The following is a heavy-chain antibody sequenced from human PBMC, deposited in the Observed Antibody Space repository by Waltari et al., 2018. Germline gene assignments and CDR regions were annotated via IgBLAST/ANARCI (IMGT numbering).Heavy chain of an antibody. D-gene: IGHD4-17*01. CDR2: IYHSGST. CDR3: ARDLKDYGLPHDAFDI. V-gene: IGHV4-38-2*02. CDR1: GYSISSGYY. J-gene: IGHJ3*02. Sequence: QVQLQESGPGLVKPSETLSLTCAVSGYSISSGYYWGWIRQPPGKGLEWIGSIYHSGSTYYNPSLQSRVTISVDTSKNQFSLKLSSVTAADTAVYYCARDLKDYGLPHDAFDIWGQGTMVTVSS.